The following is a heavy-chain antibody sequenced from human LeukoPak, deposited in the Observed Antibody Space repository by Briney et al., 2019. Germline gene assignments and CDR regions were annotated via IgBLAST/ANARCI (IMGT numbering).Heavy chain of an antibody. J-gene: IGHJ6*03. D-gene: IGHD3-16*01. CDR1: GGSFSGYY. CDR2: INHSGST. V-gene: IGHV4-34*01. Sequence: SETLSLTCAVYGGSFSGYYWSWIRQPPGKGLEWIGEINHSGSTNYNPSLKSRVTISVDTSKNQFSLKLSSVTAADTAVYYCARGHPFGGVMGYYYYMDVWGKGTTVTISS. CDR3: ARGHPFGGVMGYYYYMDV.